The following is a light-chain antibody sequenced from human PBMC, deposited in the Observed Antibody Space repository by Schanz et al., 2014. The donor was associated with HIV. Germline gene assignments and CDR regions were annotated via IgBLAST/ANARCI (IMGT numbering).Light chain of an antibody. CDR1: SSDIGPYNC. Sequence: QSALTQXXSVSGSPGQSISISCTGTSSDIGPYNCVSWYQQRPGKAPKLVISGVDYRPSGVSSRFSGSKSGSAASLTISGLQAEDEADYYCSSCTTSNTLVFGGGTKLTVL. J-gene: IGLJ3*02. CDR3: SSCTTSNTLV. V-gene: IGLV2-14*03. CDR2: GVD.